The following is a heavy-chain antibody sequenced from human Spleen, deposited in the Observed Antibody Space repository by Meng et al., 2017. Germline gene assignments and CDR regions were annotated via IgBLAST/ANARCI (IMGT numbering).Heavy chain of an antibody. CDR1: GGSFSDYY. J-gene: IGHJ4*02. CDR2: INHSGST. V-gene: IGHV4-34*01. CDR3: ARGSPYFE. Sequence: SETLSLTCAVSGGSFSDYYWSWIRQPPGKGLEWIGEINHSGSTNYNPSLESRVTVSVDTSENQFSLKVSSVTAADTAVYYCARGSPYFEWGQGTLVTVSS. D-gene: IGHD3-9*01.